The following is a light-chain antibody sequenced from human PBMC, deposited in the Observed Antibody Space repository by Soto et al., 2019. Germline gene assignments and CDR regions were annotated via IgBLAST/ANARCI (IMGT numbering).Light chain of an antibody. CDR2: GAS. V-gene: IGKV3-15*01. Sequence: EIVMTQSPATLSVSPGERATLSCRASQSVSSNLAWYQQKPGQAPRLLIYGASTRATGVPASFSGSGSGTEFTLTISSLLSEDFAVYFCQQYNNWPPYTFGQGTKLEI. J-gene: IGKJ2*01. CDR3: QQYNNWPPYT. CDR1: QSVSSN.